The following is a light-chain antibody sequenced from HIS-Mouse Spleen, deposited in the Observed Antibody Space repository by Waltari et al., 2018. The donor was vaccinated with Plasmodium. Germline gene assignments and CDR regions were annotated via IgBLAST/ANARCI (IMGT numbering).Light chain of an antibody. CDR1: ALPKKY. V-gene: IGLV3-10*01. CDR3: YSTDSSGNHRV. CDR2: EDS. J-gene: IGLJ3*02. Sequence: SYELTQQPPASVSPGQTARITCSGDALPKKYAYGYKQKSGQAPVLVIYEDSKRPSGIPERFSGSSSGTMATLTISGAQVEDEADYYCYSTDSSGNHRVFGGGTKLTVL.